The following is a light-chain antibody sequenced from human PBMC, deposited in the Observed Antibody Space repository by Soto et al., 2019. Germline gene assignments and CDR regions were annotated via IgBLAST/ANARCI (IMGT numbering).Light chain of an antibody. CDR1: SSDVGGYNY. J-gene: IGLJ1*01. CDR2: DVS. CDR3: SSYTSSSTRV. V-gene: IGLV2-14*01. Sequence: QSALTQPASVSGSPGQSIAISCTGTSSDVGGYNYVSWYQQHPVKAPKLMIYDVSNRPSGVSNRFSGSKSGNTASLTISGLQADDEADYYCSSYTSSSTRVFGTGTKLTVL.